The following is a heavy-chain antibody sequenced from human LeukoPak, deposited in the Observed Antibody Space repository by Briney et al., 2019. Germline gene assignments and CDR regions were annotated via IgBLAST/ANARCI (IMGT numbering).Heavy chain of an antibody. J-gene: IGHJ6*02. CDR1: GGSISSYY. CDR3: ATSSSGYCSSTSCSYYYYGMDV. Sequence: SETLSLTCTVSGGSISSYYWSWIRQPPGKGLEWIGYIYTSGSTNYNPSLKSRVTISVDTSKNQFSLKLSSVTAADTAVYYCATSSSGYCSSTSCSYYYYGMDVWGQGTTVTVSS. V-gene: IGHV4-4*09. D-gene: IGHD2-2*01. CDR2: IYTSGST.